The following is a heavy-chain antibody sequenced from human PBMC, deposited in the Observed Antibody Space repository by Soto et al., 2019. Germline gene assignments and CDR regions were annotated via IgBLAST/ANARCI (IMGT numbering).Heavy chain of an antibody. D-gene: IGHD6-13*01. CDR3: ARHPERIAQIGWFDP. Sequence: EVQLVESGGGLVQPGGSLRLSCAASGFTFSSYSMNWVRQASGKGLEWVSYISSSSSTIYYADSVKGRFTIPRDNAKNSLYLQMNSLRAEDTAVYYCARHPERIAQIGWFDPWGKGTLVTVSS. V-gene: IGHV3-48*01. CDR2: ISSSSSTI. CDR1: GFTFSSYS. J-gene: IGHJ5*02.